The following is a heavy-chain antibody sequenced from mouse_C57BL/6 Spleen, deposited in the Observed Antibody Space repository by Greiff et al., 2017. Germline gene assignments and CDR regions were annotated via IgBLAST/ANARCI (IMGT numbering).Heavy chain of an antibody. CDR1: GYTFTDYE. CDR3: TNYGNYVD. CDR2: IDPETGGT. D-gene: IGHD2-1*01. Sequence: QVQLKESGAELVRPGASVTLSCKASGYTFTDYEMHWVKQTPVHGLEWIGAIDPETGGTAYNQKFKGKAILTADKSSSTAYMELRSLTSEDSAVYYCTNYGNYVDWGQGTTLTVSS. J-gene: IGHJ2*01. V-gene: IGHV1-15*01.